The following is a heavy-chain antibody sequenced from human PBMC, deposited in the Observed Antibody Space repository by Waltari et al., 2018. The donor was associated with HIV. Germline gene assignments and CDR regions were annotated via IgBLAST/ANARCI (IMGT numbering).Heavy chain of an antibody. Sequence: EVQLVEPGGGLVKPGGSLRLSCTAFGFTFSSNSMNWVRQAPGKGLECVSSISSSSSYIYYADSVKGRFTISRDNAKNSLYLQMNSLRAEDTAVYYCARGYGGNSGYWGQGTLVTVSS. V-gene: IGHV3-21*01. CDR2: ISSSSSYI. D-gene: IGHD2-15*01. J-gene: IGHJ4*02. CDR1: GFTFSSNS. CDR3: ARGYGGNSGY.